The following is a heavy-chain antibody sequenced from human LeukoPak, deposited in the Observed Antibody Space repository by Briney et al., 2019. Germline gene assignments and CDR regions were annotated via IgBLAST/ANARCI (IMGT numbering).Heavy chain of an antibody. Sequence: SETLSLTCAVYGGSFSGYYWSWIRQPPGKGLEWIGEINHSGSTNFNPSLKSRVTISVDTSKNQFSLKLSSVTAADTAVYYCARHLVQGDGMDVWGQGTTVTVSS. CDR2: INHSGST. V-gene: IGHV4-34*01. CDR1: GGSFSGYY. D-gene: IGHD3-10*01. J-gene: IGHJ6*02. CDR3: ARHLVQGDGMDV.